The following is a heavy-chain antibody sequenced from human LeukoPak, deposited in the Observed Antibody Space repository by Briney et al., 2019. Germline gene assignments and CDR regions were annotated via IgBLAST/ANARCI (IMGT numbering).Heavy chain of an antibody. CDR1: GFTFSSYA. J-gene: IGHJ4*02. CDR3: AREMATTVGY. V-gene: IGHV3-30*04. Sequence: GGSLRLSCAASGFTFSSYAMHWVRQAPGKGLEWVAVISYDGSNKYYADSVKGRFTISRDNSKNTLYLQMNSLRAEDTAVYYCAREMATTVGYWGQGTLVTVSS. D-gene: IGHD5-24*01. CDR2: ISYDGSNK.